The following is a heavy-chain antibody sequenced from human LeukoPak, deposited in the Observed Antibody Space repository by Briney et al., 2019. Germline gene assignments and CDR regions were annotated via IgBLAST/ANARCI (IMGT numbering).Heavy chain of an antibody. J-gene: IGHJ4*02. CDR3: ARGLLWLHALDQ. CDR2: IKHDGSEK. CDR1: GFTFSRFW. D-gene: IGHD5-18*01. Sequence: GGSLRLSCAGSGFTFSRFWLSWVRQAPGKGLEWVANIKHDGSEKYYVDSVKGRFTISRDNAKNSLFLQMTSLRADDTAVYYCARGLLWLHALDQWGQGTLVTVSS. V-gene: IGHV3-7*01.